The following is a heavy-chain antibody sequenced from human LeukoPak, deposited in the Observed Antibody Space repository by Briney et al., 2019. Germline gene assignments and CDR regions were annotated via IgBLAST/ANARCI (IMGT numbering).Heavy chain of an antibody. CDR1: GGSISSGDYS. D-gene: IGHD3-9*01. CDR3: AARAFDWLSPFDY. Sequence: SETLSLTCTVSGGSISSGDYSWSWIRQPPGKGLEWIGYIYYSGSTYYNPSLKSRVTISVDTSKNQFSLKLSSVTAADTAVYYCAARAFDWLSPFDYWGQGTLVTVSS. J-gene: IGHJ4*02. V-gene: IGHV4-30-4*01. CDR2: IYYSGST.